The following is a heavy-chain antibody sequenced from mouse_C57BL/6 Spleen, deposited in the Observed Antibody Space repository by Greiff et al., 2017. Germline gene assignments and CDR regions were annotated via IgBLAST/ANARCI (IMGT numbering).Heavy chain of an antibody. V-gene: IGHV14-1*01. D-gene: IGHD2-2*01. CDR3: SCYGYDDWFAY. CDR1: GFNIKDYY. J-gene: IGHJ3*01. CDR2: IDPEDGDT. Sequence: VQLQQSGAELVRPGASVKLSCTASGFNIKDYYMHWVKQRPEQGLEWIGRIDPEDGDTEYATKFQGKTTMTADTSSNTAYLQLSRLTSEDTAVYYCSCYGYDDWFAYWGQGALVTVAA.